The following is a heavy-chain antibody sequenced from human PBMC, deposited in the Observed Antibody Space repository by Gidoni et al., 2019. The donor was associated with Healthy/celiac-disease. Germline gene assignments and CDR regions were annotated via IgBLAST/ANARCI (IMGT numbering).Heavy chain of an antibody. CDR2: ISGSGGST. CDR1: GFTFSSYA. CDR3: AKAPYPVWFGDKNRGGYFDL. Sequence: EVQLLESGGGLVQPGESLRLSCVASGFTFSSYAMRWVRQAPGKGLEWVSAISGSGGSTYYADSVKGRFTISRDNSKNTLYLQMNSLRAEDTAVYYCAKAPYPVWFGDKNRGGYFDLWGRGTLVTVSS. V-gene: IGHV3-23*01. D-gene: IGHD3-10*01. J-gene: IGHJ2*01.